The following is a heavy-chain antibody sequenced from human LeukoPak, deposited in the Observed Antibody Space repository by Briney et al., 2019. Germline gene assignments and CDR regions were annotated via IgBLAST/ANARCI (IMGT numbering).Heavy chain of an antibody. D-gene: IGHD2-15*01. Sequence: PGGSLRLSCAASGFTFSSYEMNWVRQAPGKGLEWISCISSGGGTIYYADSVKGRFTISRDNAKNSLYLQMNSLRAEDTAVYYCARDKVAGSDDAFDIWGQGTMVTVSS. CDR3: ARDKVAGSDDAFDI. J-gene: IGHJ3*02. CDR1: GFTFSSYE. V-gene: IGHV3-48*03. CDR2: ISSGGGTI.